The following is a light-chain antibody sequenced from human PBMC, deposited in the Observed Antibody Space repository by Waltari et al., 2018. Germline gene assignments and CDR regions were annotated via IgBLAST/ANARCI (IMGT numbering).Light chain of an antibody. CDR3: QEYKNYI. Sequence: DIQMTQSPSTLSASLGDRVTITCRASQSISGWLAWYQQKPGKAPRLLIYKTTTLKGGVPSRFSGSGSGTEFTLTISSLQPDDFATYYCQEYKNYIFGGGTKVEIK. V-gene: IGKV1-5*03. CDR2: KTT. CDR1: QSISGW. J-gene: IGKJ4*01.